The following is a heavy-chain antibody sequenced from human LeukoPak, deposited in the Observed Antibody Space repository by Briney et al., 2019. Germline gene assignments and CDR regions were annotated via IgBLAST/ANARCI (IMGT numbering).Heavy chain of an antibody. CDR2: IWYDGSNK. CDR3: ARDRVLKRIQLWLPY. V-gene: IGHV3-33*01. Sequence: GRSLRLSCAASGFTFSSYGMHWVRQAPGKRLEWVAVIWYDGSNKYYADSVKGRFTISRDNSKNTLYLQMNSLRAEDTAVYYCARDRVLKRIQLWLPYWGQGTLVTVSS. J-gene: IGHJ4*02. CDR1: GFTFSSYG. D-gene: IGHD5-18*01.